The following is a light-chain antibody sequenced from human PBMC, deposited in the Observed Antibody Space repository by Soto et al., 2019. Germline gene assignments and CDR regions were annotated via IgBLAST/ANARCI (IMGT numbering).Light chain of an antibody. CDR3: QQYDKQPVT. V-gene: IGKV1-33*01. J-gene: IGKJ4*01. CDR2: DVS. Sequence: DVQMTQSPSSLSASVGDRVTITCQASQDISNFLNWYHQAPGKAPQLLIYDVSNLQPGVASRFRGSGYGTDFTSTISTLQPEDIGTFYCQQYDKQPVTFGGGTKVEIK. CDR1: QDISNF.